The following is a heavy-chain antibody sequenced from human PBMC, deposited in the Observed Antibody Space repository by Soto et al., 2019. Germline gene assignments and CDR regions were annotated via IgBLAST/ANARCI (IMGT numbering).Heavy chain of an antibody. V-gene: IGHV1-69*13. CDR2: IIPMFGTP. Sequence: GASVKVSCKASGVTFNRQDMRWVRQAPGQGLEWMGGIIPMFGTPHYAEKFQDRVTITADESTGTAYLELSSLTSEDTAVYHCATSEGRDGYSFDYWGPGTLVTVS. D-gene: IGHD5-12*01. J-gene: IGHJ4*02. CDR1: GVTFNRQD. CDR3: ATSEGRDGYSFDY.